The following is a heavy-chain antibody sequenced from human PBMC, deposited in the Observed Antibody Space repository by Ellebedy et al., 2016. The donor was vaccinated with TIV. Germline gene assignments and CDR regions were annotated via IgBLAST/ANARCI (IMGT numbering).Heavy chain of an antibody. D-gene: IGHD1-20*01. CDR3: ARDSAITGLTSLDF. Sequence: GESLKISCAASGFTFSSYWMYWVRQAPGKGLEWVAGIWFDGSTKYYADSVKGRYTISRDNSKNTVHLQMNSLKAEDTAVYYCARDSAITGLTSLDFWGQGTLVTVSS. CDR2: IWFDGSTK. V-gene: IGHV3-33*08. CDR1: GFTFSSYW. J-gene: IGHJ4*02.